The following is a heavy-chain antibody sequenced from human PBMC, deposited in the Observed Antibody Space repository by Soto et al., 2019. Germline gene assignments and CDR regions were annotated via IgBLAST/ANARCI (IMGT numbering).Heavy chain of an antibody. V-gene: IGHV3-48*01. CDR2: ISSSSSTI. Sequence: GGSLRLSCAASGFTFSSYSMNWVRQAPGKGLEWVSYISSSSSTIYYADSVKGRFTISRDNAKNSLYLQMNSLRAEDTAVYYCARDLPVAIRGVTDYWGQGTLVTVSS. J-gene: IGHJ4*02. CDR1: GFTFSSYS. CDR3: ARDLPVAIRGVTDY. D-gene: IGHD3-10*01.